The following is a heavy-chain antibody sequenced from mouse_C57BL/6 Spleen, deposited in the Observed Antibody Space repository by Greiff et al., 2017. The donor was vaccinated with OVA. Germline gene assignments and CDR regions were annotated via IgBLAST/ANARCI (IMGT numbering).Heavy chain of an antibody. CDR1: GFTFSSYA. CDR2: ISDGGSYT. V-gene: IGHV5-4*01. D-gene: IGHD1-1*01. CDR3: ARDEDYGTDAMDY. Sequence: EVQGVESGGGLVKPGGSLKLSCAASGFTFSSYAMSWVRQTPEKRLEWVATISDGGSYTYYPDNVKGRFTISRDNAKNNLYLQMSHLKSEDTAMYYCARDEDYGTDAMDYWGQGTSVTVSS. J-gene: IGHJ4*01.